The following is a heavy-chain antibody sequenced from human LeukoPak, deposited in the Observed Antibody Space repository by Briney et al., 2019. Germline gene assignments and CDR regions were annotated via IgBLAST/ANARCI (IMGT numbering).Heavy chain of an antibody. CDR3: ARHGSAFVDTAMVFAFVI. D-gene: IGHD5-18*01. CDR1: GYSFTSYW. Sequence: GESLKISCKGSGYSFTSYWIGWVRQMPGKGLEWMGIIYPGDSDTRYSPSFQGQVTISADKSISTAYLQWSSLKASDTAMYYCARHGSAFVDTAMVFAFVIWGQGTMVTVSS. CDR2: IYPGDSDT. V-gene: IGHV5-51*01. J-gene: IGHJ3*02.